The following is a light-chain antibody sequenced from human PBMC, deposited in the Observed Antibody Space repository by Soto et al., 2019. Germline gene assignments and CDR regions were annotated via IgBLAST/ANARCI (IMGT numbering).Light chain of an antibody. CDR2: SAS. J-gene: IGKJ3*01. Sequence: EIVMTQSPATLSVSPGERVILSCRASQSVSSNLAWYQQKPGQAPRLLIYSASTKPTGIPARFSGSGSGTEFTLTISSLQSEDFAVYYCQQYNNWPFTFGPGTKVDIK. CDR3: QQYNNWPFT. V-gene: IGKV3-15*01. CDR1: QSVSSN.